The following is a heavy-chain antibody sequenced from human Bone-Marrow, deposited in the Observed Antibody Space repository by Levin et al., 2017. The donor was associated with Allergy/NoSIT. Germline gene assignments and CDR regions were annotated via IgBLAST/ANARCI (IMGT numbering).Heavy chain of an antibody. V-gene: IGHV3-9*01. Sequence: SCAASGFNFDHYAMHWVRQAPGKGLEWVSGISWNSGSIGYEDSVKGRFTISRDNVKNSLYLQMNSLRPEDTAFYYCAKDTEYYYDSTGYYNYWGQGTLVTVSS. J-gene: IGHJ4*02. CDR3: AKDTEYYYDSTGYYNY. D-gene: IGHD3-22*01. CDR2: ISWNSGSI. CDR1: GFNFDHYA.